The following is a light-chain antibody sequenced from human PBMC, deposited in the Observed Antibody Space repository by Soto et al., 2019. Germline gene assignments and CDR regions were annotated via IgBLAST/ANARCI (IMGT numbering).Light chain of an antibody. CDR1: NSDLGTYNL. CDR3: CSFVDTGTYL. J-gene: IGLJ1*01. CDR2: EDR. V-gene: IGLV2-23*01. Sequence: QSALTQPASVSGSPGQSITISCTGTNSDLGTYNLVSWYQQLPGKAPKTIIYEDRRRPPGVSNRFSASKSGNTASLTISGLQSDDEADYYCCSFVDTGTYLFGSGTRSPS.